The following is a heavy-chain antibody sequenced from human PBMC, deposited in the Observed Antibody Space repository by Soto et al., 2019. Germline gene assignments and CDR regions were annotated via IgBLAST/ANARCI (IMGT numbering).Heavy chain of an antibody. CDR1: GCSITSSSYY. CDR2: IYYSGST. Sequence: SETLSLTCTVSGCSITSSSYYWGWIRQPPGKGLEWIGSIYYSGSTFYNPSLKSRVTISVDTSKNQFSLKLSSVTAADTAVYYCARLCSSTSCLLDYWGQGTLVTVSS. D-gene: IGHD2-2*01. CDR3: ARLCSSTSCLLDY. J-gene: IGHJ4*02. V-gene: IGHV4-39*01.